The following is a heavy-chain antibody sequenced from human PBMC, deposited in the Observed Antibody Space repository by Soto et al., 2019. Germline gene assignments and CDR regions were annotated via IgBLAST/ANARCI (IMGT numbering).Heavy chain of an antibody. V-gene: IGHV3-30*18. CDR1: GFTFSSYG. CDR3: AKDKGRSLAGGMDV. Sequence: QVQLVESGGGVVQPGRSLRLSCAASGFTFSSYGMHWVRQAPGKGLEGVAVIAYDGSNKYYADSGKGRFTISRDNSKNTLNLQMNSLRAEDTAVYYCAKDKGRSLAGGMDVWGQGTTVTVSS. CDR2: IAYDGSNK. J-gene: IGHJ6*02. D-gene: IGHD6-19*01.